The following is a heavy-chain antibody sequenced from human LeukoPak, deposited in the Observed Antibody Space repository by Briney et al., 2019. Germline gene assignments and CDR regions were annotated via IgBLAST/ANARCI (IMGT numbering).Heavy chain of an antibody. CDR1: GFTFSSYA. J-gene: IGHJ3*02. D-gene: IGHD3-3*01. CDR3: AKDSKYYDFWSGFPPDAFDI. CDR2: ISGSGGST. V-gene: IGHV3-23*01. Sequence: HTGGSLRLSCAASGFTFSSYAMSWVRQAPGKGLEWVSAISGSGGSTYYADSVKGRFTISRDNSKNTLYLQMNSLRAEDTAVYYCAKDSKYYDFWSGFPPDAFDIWGQGTMVTVSS.